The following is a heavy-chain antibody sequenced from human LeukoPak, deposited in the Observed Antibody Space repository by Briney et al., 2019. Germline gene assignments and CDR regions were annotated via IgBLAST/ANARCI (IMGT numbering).Heavy chain of an antibody. CDR3: AKTAYYDHNWFDP. CDR2: IWYDGSNK. D-gene: IGHD3-3*01. V-gene: IGHV3-33*06. CDR1: GITFRNYG. Sequence: GGSLRLSCAASGITFRNYGMHWVRQAPGKGLEWVAVIWYDGSNKDYADSVKGRFTVSRDNSRNTLFLQMNSLRVEDTAVYYCAKTAYYDHNWFDPWGQGTLVTVSS. J-gene: IGHJ5*02.